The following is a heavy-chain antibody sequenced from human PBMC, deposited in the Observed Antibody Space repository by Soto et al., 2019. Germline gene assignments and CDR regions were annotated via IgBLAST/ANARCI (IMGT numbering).Heavy chain of an antibody. CDR2: ISYDGGNE. D-gene: IGHD1-26*01. CDR3: AKDRYSGAYPTDFDY. CDR1: GFTFSSYG. Sequence: GGSLRLSCAGSGFTFSSYGIHWVRQAPGKGLEWVALISYDGGNEKYTESVKDRFTISRDDSHNVAYLQMSSLRTEDAAMYYCAKDRYSGAYPTDFDYWGQGSLVTVSA. J-gene: IGHJ4*02. V-gene: IGHV3-30*18.